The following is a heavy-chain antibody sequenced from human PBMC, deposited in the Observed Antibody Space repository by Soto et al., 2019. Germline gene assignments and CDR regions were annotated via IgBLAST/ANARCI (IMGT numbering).Heavy chain of an antibody. CDR2: MNPNSGNT. CDR3: ARGWGVGFLGPYYFDY. J-gene: IGHJ4*02. V-gene: IGHV1-8*01. Sequence: QVQLVQSGAEVKKPGASVKVSCKASGYTFTSYDINWVRQAPGQGLEWMGWMNPNSGNTGYAQQFQGRVTMTRNTSISTAYMELSSLRSEGTAVYYCARGWGVGFLGPYYFDYLGQGTLVTVSS. CDR1: GYTFTSYD. D-gene: IGHD3-10*01.